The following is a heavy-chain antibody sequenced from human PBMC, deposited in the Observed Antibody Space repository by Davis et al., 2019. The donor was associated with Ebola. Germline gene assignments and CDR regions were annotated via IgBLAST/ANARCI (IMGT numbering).Heavy chain of an antibody. CDR3: ARAQFPTTSDH. D-gene: IGHD1-1*01. Sequence: ASVKVSCKASGYTFTNYGITWVRPAPGQGLEWMGWFNPHNGNTNYAQNVQGRVIMTSDTATTTAYMEVGSLRSDDTAVYYCARAQFPTTSDHWGQGTLVTVSS. J-gene: IGHJ4*02. CDR1: GYTFTNYG. V-gene: IGHV1-18*04. CDR2: FNPHNGNT.